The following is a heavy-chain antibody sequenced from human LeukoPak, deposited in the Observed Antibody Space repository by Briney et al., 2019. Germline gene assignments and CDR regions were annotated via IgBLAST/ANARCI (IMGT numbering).Heavy chain of an antibody. D-gene: IGHD5-12*01. CDR2: VYYTGST. CDR1: TDSLRTSY. CDR3: ARLAGSEDGGYDRNYFTS. J-gene: IGHJ4*02. Sequence: SETLSLTCIVSTDSLRTSYRSWVRQPPGKGLEWVGFVYYTGSTNYNPSLKSRVIMSVDMSKNQLSLKVRSVSAADTAVYYCARLAGSEDGGYDRNYFTSWGRGTLVTVTS. V-gene: IGHV4-59*08.